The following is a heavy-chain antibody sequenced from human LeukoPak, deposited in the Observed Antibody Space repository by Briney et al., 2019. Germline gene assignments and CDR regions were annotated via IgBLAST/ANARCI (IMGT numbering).Heavy chain of an antibody. J-gene: IGHJ1*01. D-gene: IGHD1-26*01. Sequence: PGGSLRLSCAAPGSPFSTYGSHWLRQAPGKGLEWVAVIWYDGSNKYYADSVKGRFTISRDNSKNTLYLQMNSLRADDTAVYYCATIRLLSKYEYFQHWGQGTLVTVSS. CDR3: ATIRLLSKYEYFQH. CDR2: IWYDGSNK. V-gene: IGHV3-33*01. CDR1: GSPFSTYG.